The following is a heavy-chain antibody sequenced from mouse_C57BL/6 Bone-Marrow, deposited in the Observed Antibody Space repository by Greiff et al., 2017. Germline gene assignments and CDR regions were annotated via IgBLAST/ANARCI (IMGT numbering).Heavy chain of an antibody. CDR2: IYPRSGNT. CDR1: GYTFTSYG. J-gene: IGHJ4*01. V-gene: IGHV1-81*01. CDR3: ARWDYGNSLYAMDY. Sequence: VQLQQSGAELARPGASVKLSCKASGYTFTSYGISWVKQRTGQGLEWIGEIYPRSGNTYYNEKFKGEATLTADKSSSTAYMELRSLTSEDSAVYFCARWDYGNSLYAMDYWGQGTSVTVSS. D-gene: IGHD2-1*01.